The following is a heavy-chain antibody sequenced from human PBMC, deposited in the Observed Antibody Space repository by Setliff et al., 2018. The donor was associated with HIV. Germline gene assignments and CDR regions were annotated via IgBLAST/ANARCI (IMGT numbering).Heavy chain of an antibody. V-gene: IGHV4-38-2*02. D-gene: IGHD1-26*01. CDR1: GFSISSGYF. CDR2: THHSRST. Sequence: SETLSLTCTVSGFSISSGYFWGWIRQPPGKGLEWIGSTHHSRSTYYNPSLNSRVTISVDTSRNQFSLKLNSLTAADTAVYYCARSPYSGRSAYQDHWGQGALVTVSS. J-gene: IGHJ4*02. CDR3: ARSPYSGRSAYQDH.